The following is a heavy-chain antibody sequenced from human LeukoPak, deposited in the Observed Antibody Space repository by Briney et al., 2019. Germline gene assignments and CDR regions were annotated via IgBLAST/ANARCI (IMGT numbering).Heavy chain of an antibody. CDR3: VKGTMIVVADAFDI. Sequence: GGSLRLSCAASGFTFSSYAMTWVRQAPGKGLDWVSGISGSGGNTYNADSVKGRFTISRDNSKNTLYLQMNSLRAEDTALYYCVKGTMIVVADAFDIWGQGTMVTVSS. CDR1: GFTFSSYA. CDR2: ISGSGGNT. J-gene: IGHJ3*02. D-gene: IGHD3-22*01. V-gene: IGHV3-23*01.